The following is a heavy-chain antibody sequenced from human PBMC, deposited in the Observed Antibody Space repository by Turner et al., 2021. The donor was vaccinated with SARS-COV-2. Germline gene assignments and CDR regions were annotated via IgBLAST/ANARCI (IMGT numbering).Heavy chain of an antibody. V-gene: IGHV3-23*04. CDR3: AKAQLGYYLGVDY. Sequence: VQLVESGGGVVQPGRSLRLSCAASGFTFSSYVMSWVRQAPGKGLEWVSGISGSGGSTYYADSVKGRFTISRDNSKNTLYLQMNSLRAEDTAVYYCAKAQLGYYLGVDYWGQGTLVTVSS. CDR1: GFTFSSYV. CDR2: ISGSGGST. D-gene: IGHD3-3*01. J-gene: IGHJ4*02.